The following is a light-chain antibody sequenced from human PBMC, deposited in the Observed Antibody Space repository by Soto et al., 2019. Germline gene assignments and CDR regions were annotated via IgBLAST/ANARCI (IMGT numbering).Light chain of an antibody. CDR3: QHRSNWLFT. Sequence: EIVLTQSPATLSLSPGERATLSCRASQSVSRYLAWYQQKPGQAPRLLIYDASNRATGIPSRFSGSESGTDFTLTISSLEPEDLAVYYCQHRSNWLFTFGPGTKVDIK. V-gene: IGKV3-11*01. J-gene: IGKJ3*01. CDR1: QSVSRY. CDR2: DAS.